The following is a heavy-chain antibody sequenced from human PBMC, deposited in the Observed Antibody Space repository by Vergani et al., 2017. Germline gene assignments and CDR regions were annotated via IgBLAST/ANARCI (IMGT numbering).Heavy chain of an antibody. CDR3: AKELTGAFDY. D-gene: IGHD7-27*01. J-gene: IGHJ4*02. CDR2: ISWNSGSI. V-gene: IGHV3-9*01. Sequence: EVQLVESGGGLVQPGRSLRLSCAASGFTFDDYAMHGVRQAPGKGLEWVSGISWNSGSIGYADSVKGRFTISRDNAKNSLYLQMNSLRAEDTALYYCAKELTGAFDYWGQGTLVTVSS. CDR1: GFTFDDYA.